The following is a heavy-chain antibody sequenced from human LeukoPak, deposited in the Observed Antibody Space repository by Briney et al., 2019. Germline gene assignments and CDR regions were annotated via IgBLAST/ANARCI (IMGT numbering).Heavy chain of an antibody. CDR3: ARHVRDCSGGTCYSTSPFDY. V-gene: IGHV4-59*08. CDR2: IYYSGST. CDR1: GASISSYY. D-gene: IGHD2-15*01. J-gene: IGHJ4*02. Sequence: PSETLSLTCTVSGASISSYYWSWIRQPPGKGLEWIGYIYYSGSTNYNPSLKSRVTISVDTSKNQFSLKLSSVTAADTAAYYCARHVRDCSGGTCYSTSPFDYWGQGTLVTVSS.